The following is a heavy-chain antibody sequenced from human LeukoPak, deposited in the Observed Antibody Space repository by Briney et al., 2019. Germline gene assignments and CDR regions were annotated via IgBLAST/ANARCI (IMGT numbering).Heavy chain of an antibody. CDR3: ARDLGYYASSAN. Sequence: GGSLRLSCAASGFTVNNNYMSWVRQAPGKGLEWVSVIYSSGSPYYADSVKGRFTISRDISKNSLYLQMTSLRAEDTAVYYCARDLGYYASSANWGQGTLVTVSS. V-gene: IGHV3-53*01. J-gene: IGHJ4*02. CDR2: IYSSGSP. CDR1: GFTVNNNY. D-gene: IGHD3-22*01.